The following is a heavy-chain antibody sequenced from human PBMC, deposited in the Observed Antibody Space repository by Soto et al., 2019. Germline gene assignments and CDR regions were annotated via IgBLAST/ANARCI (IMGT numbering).Heavy chain of an antibody. CDR3: ARRYTHSSGWVNAFDI. J-gene: IGHJ3*02. D-gene: IGHD6-19*01. V-gene: IGHV5-51*01. CDR2: IYPGDSDT. CDR1: GYSFTSYW. Sequence: GESLKISCKGSGYSFTSYWIGWVRQMPGKGLEWMGIIYPGDSDTRYSPSFQGQVTISADKSISTAYLQWSSLKASDTAMYYCARRYTHSSGWVNAFDIWGQGTMVTVSS.